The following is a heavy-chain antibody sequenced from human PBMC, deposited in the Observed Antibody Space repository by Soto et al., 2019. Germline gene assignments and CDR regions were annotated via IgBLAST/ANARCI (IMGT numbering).Heavy chain of an antibody. CDR3: ARDSGDGWFDP. V-gene: IGHV3-33*01. CDR2: LWYDGSNK. Sequence: GGSLRLSFAACVFTFSCYGMHWVRQAPGKWLEWLAVLWYDGSNKXXADSVKGRXTISRYNSKNTXYLQMXSLRAEDTAVYYCARDSGDGWFDPWVQGTLVTVSS. CDR1: VFTFSCYG. D-gene: IGHD2-21*01. J-gene: IGHJ5*02.